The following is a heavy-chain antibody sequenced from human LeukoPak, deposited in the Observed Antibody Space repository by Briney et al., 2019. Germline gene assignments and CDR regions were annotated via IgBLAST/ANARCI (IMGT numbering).Heavy chain of an antibody. J-gene: IGHJ3*02. V-gene: IGHV6-1*01. CDR3: ARGSLYSSSWYVDAFDI. CDR2: TYYRSKWYN. D-gene: IGHD6-13*01. CDR1: GDSVSSNSAA. Sequence: SQTLSLTCAISGDSVSSNSAAWNWIRQSPSRGLEWLGRTYYRSKWYNDYAVSVKSRITINPDTSKNQFSLQLNSVTPEDTAVYYCARGSLYSSSWYVDAFDIWGQGTMVTVSS.